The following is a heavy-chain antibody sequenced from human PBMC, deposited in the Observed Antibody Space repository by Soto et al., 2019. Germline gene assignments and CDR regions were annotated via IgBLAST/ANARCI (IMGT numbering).Heavy chain of an antibody. CDR1: GGSISSSSYY. Sequence: SETLSLTCTVSGGSISSSSYYWGWIRQPPGKGLEWIGSIYYSGSTYYNPSLKSRVTISVDTSKNQFSLKLSSVTAADTAVYYCARVALKYSSGYYYPDYDAFDIWGQGTMVTVSS. CDR2: IYYSGST. D-gene: IGHD3-22*01. J-gene: IGHJ3*02. V-gene: IGHV4-39*07. CDR3: ARVALKYSSGYYYPDYDAFDI.